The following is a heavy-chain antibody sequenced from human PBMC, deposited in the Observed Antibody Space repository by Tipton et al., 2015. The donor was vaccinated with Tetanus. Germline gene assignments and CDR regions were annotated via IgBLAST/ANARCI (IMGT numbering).Heavy chain of an antibody. CDR2: VYHSGST. J-gene: IGHJ4*02. CDR1: GDSGSRHY. V-gene: IGHV4-59*02. Sequence: TLSLTCSVSGDSGSRHYWTWIRQPPGKELEWVGYVYHSGSTNYHPSLKSRLTISVDTSKNQFSLNLRSVITADTAVYYCARANNDYPKKGPFDYWGQGILVTVSS. D-gene: IGHD5-12*01. CDR3: ARANNDYPKKGPFDY.